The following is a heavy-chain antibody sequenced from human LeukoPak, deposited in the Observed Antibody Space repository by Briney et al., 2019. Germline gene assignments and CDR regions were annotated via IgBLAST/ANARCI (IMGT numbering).Heavy chain of an antibody. D-gene: IGHD3-3*02. V-gene: IGHV3-53*01. CDR2: IHNDGST. Sequence: PGGSLRLSCAASGFIVSSNYMTWVRQAPGEELEWVSDIHNDGSTYYTDSVKGRFTISRDNSKNTLYLQMNSLRVEDTAVYYCAALARDYWGQGTLVTVSS. CDR3: AALARDY. J-gene: IGHJ4*02. CDR1: GFIVSSNY.